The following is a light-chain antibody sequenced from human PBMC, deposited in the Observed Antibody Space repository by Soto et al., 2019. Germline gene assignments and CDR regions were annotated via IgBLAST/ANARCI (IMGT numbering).Light chain of an antibody. CDR2: EVI. CDR3: CSYTPTYTLV. CDR1: SSDIGTYNS. Sequence: QSALTQPASVSGSPGQSITISCTGTSSDIGTYNSVSWYQHHPGKAPKLLIFEVIDRPSGVSDRFSGSKSGSTASLTISGLQPEDEADYYCCSYTPTYTLVFGGGTKVTVL. J-gene: IGLJ3*02. V-gene: IGLV2-14*01.